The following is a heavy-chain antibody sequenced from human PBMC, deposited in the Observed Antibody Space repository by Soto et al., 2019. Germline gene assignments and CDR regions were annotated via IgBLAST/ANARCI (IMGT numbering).Heavy chain of an antibody. D-gene: IGHD6-19*01. CDR2: IYYDGST. J-gene: IGHJ5*01. Sequence: SETLSLTXSVSGGSITSTIDYWGWIRQSPGKGLEWIGNIYYDGSTFYNPSLKSRVTISVDTSKRQFSLRVSSVTAADTAVYYCARRGRAGWRNGFDSWGHGTLVTVSS. CDR1: GGSITSTIDY. V-gene: IGHV4-39*01. CDR3: ARRGRAGWRNGFDS.